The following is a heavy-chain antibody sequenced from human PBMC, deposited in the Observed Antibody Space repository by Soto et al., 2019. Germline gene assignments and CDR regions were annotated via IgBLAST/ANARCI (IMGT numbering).Heavy chain of an antibody. V-gene: IGHV3-23*01. CDR2: INENGANT. J-gene: IGHJ4*02. CDR1: GFAFGDRP. CDR3: ARSYVTSRPIDF. Sequence: PGGSLRLSCAASGFAFGDRPMTWVRQAPGKALEWVSTINENGANTHYPDSVKGRFTISRDNSQNTVDLQMSSLRSDDTAMYYCARSYVTSRPIDFWGQGTLVTVSS. D-gene: IGHD3-10*02.